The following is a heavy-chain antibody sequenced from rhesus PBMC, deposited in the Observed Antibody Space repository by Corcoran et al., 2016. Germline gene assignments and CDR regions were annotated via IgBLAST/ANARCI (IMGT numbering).Heavy chain of an antibody. V-gene: IGHV3-30*02. Sequence: EVQLVESGGGLVQPGGSLRLSCAASGFTFSNSWMSWVRQAPGKGLEWVALNKRKADGETADYAASVKGRFTISRDNATNTLSLQMNSLRAEDTAVYYCAKGAGYFDYWGQGVLVTVSS. CDR3: AKGAGYFDY. CDR1: GFTFSNSW. CDR2: NKRKADGETA. J-gene: IGHJ4*01.